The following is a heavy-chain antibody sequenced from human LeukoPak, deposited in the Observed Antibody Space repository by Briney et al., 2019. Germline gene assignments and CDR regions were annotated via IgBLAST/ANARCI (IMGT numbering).Heavy chain of an antibody. D-gene: IGHD4-17*01. V-gene: IGHV3-7*01. J-gene: IGHJ4*02. CDR1: GFTFSSYA. CDR3: ARLGARQVLDY. Sequence: GGSLRLSCAASGFTFSSYAMSWVRQAPGKGLEWVANIKQDGGEKYYVDSVKGRFTISRDNAKNSLYLQMNSLRAEDTAVYYCARLGARQVLDYWGQGTLVTASS. CDR2: IKQDGGEK.